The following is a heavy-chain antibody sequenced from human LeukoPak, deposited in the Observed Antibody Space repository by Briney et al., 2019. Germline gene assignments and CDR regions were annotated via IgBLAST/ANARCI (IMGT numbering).Heavy chain of an antibody. Sequence: GGSLRLSCAASGFTVSSNYMSWVRQAPGKGLEWVSVIYGGVNTVYADSVQGRFTISRDNSKNTLYLQMSSLRAEDTAVYYCAKSPKTGFLFDYWGKGTLVTDCS. CDR2: IYGGVNT. CDR3: AKSPKTGFLFDY. CDR1: GFTVSSNY. D-gene: IGHD1-1*01. V-gene: IGHV3-66*01. J-gene: IGHJ4*02.